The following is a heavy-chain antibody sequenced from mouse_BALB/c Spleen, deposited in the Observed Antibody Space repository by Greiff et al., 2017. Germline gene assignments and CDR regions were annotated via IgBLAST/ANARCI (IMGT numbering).Heavy chain of an antibody. CDR2: IDPENGDT. V-gene: IGHV14-4*02. CDR3: NAWRGNYASYYAMDY. CDR1: GFNIKDYY. Sequence: EVQLQQSGAELVRSGASVKLSCTASGFNIKDYYMHWVKQRPEQGLEWIGWIDPENGDTEYAPKFQGKATMTADTSSNTAYLQLSSLTSEDTAVYYCNAWRGNYASYYAMDYWGQGTSVTVSS. D-gene: IGHD2-1*01. J-gene: IGHJ4*01.